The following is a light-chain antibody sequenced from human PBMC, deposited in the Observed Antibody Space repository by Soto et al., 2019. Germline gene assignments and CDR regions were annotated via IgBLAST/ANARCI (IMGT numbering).Light chain of an antibody. J-gene: IGKJ1*01. V-gene: IGKV1-17*03. CDR2: GAF. Sequence: DILMTQSPSAMSASVGDRVTITCRASQGINDNLAWFQQKPGQVPKRLIYGAFSLQRGVPSRFSGSGSGTEFTLTISSLQPEDFATYYCLQHNTFPWTFGQGTKVEIQ. CDR1: QGINDN. CDR3: LQHNTFPWT.